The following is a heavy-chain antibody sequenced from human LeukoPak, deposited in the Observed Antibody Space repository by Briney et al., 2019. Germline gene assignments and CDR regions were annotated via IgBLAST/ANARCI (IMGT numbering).Heavy chain of an antibody. Sequence: SETLSLTCAVYGGSFSGYDWSWIRQPPGKGLEWIGEINHSGSTNYNPSLKSRVTISVDTSKNQFSLKLSSVTAADTAVYYCARDDYGDYDGYYMDVWGKGTTVTVSS. CDR3: ARDDYGDYDGYYMDV. CDR2: INHSGST. V-gene: IGHV4-34*01. CDR1: GGSFSGYD. D-gene: IGHD4-17*01. J-gene: IGHJ6*03.